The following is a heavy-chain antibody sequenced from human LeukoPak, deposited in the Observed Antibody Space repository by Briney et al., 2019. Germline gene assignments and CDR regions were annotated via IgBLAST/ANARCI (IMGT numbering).Heavy chain of an antibody. CDR3: AREKRGFSNHFDY. Sequence: PSETLSLTCAVYGGSFRGYYWSWIRQPPGKGLEWIGEINHSGSTNYNPSLKSRVTISVDTSKNQFSLKLSSVTAADTAVYYCAREKRGFSNHFDYWGQGTLVTVSS. J-gene: IGHJ4*02. CDR1: GGSFRGYY. V-gene: IGHV4-34*01. D-gene: IGHD5-12*01. CDR2: INHSGST.